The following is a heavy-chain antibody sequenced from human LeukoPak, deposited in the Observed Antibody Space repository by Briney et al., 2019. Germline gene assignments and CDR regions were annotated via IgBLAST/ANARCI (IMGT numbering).Heavy chain of an antibody. CDR1: GSRFTSYW. J-gene: IGHJ4*02. D-gene: IGHD2-2*01. Sequence: GESLEISCKGSGSRFTSYWIGWVRQMPGKGLEWMGIIYPGDSDTRYSPSFQGQVTISADKSISTAYLQWSSLKASDTAMYYCAITSGYCSSTSCQSHDYWGQGTLVTVSS. V-gene: IGHV5-51*01. CDR2: IYPGDSDT. CDR3: AITSGYCSSTSCQSHDY.